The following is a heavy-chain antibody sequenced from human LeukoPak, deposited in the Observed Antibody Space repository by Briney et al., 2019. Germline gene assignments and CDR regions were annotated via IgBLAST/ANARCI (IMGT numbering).Heavy chain of an antibody. CDR3: ARDTYYYGSGSYLNYYYYYYMDV. CDR2: ISRSGATI. J-gene: IGHJ6*03. D-gene: IGHD3-10*01. Sequence: QPGGSLRLSCAASGFTFSNYEMNWVRQAPGKGLEWVSFISRSGATIYYTDSVKGRFTISRDNAKNSLYLQMNSLRAEDTAVYYCARDTYYYGSGSYLNYYYYYYMDVWGKGTTVTISS. V-gene: IGHV3-48*03. CDR1: GFTFSNYE.